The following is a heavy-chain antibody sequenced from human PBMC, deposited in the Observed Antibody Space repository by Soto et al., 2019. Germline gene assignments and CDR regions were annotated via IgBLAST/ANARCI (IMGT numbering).Heavy chain of an antibody. CDR3: ASLVVPAAMPENWFDP. V-gene: IGHV3-23*01. J-gene: IGHJ5*02. CDR1: GFTFSSYA. Sequence: GGSLRLSCAASGFTFSSYAMSWVRQAPGKGLEWVSAISGSGGSTYYADSVKGRFTISRDNSKNTLYLQMNSLRAEDTAVYYCASLVVPAAMPENWFDPWGQGTLVTVSS. D-gene: IGHD2-2*01. CDR2: ISGSGGST.